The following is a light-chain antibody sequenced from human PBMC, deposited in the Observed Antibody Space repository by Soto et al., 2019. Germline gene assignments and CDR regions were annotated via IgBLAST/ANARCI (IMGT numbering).Light chain of an antibody. CDR1: QSLLYSSSNKNY. V-gene: IGKV4-1*01. CDR2: WAS. CDR3: QQYYSAPLT. J-gene: IGKJ4*01. Sequence: DIVMTQSPDSLAVSLGERATINCKSSQSLLYSSSNKNYLGWYQQKPGQSPKLLIYWASTQETGVPDRFRGSGSGTDFTLTISSLQAEDVAVYYCQQYYSAPLTFGGGTKVEIK.